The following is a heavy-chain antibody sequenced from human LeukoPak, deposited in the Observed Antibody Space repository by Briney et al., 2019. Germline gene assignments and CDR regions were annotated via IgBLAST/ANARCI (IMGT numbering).Heavy chain of an antibody. D-gene: IGHD3-3*01. CDR2: INHSGST. Sequence: SETLSLTCAVYGGSFSGYYWSWIRRPPGKGLEWIGEINHSGSTNYNPSLKSRVTISVDTSKNQFSLKLSSVTAADTAVYYCARAGKLRFLEWLLDPPRWFDLWGQGTLVTVSS. J-gene: IGHJ5*02. CDR1: GGSFSGYY. V-gene: IGHV4-34*01. CDR3: ARAGKLRFLEWLLDPPRWFDL.